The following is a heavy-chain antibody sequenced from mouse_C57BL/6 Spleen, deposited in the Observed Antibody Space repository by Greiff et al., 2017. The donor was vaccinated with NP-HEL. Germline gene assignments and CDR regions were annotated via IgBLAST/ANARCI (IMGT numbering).Heavy chain of an antibody. Sequence: VQLQQSGPELVKPGASVKISCKASGYAFSSSWMNWVKQRPGKGLEWIGRIYPGDGDTNYNGKFKGKATLTADKSSSTAYMQLSSLTSDDSAVYFCAYGSSLYYYAMDYWGQGTSVTVSS. CDR3: AYGSSLYYYAMDY. D-gene: IGHD1-1*01. CDR2: IYPGDGDT. V-gene: IGHV1-82*01. CDR1: GYAFSSSW. J-gene: IGHJ4*01.